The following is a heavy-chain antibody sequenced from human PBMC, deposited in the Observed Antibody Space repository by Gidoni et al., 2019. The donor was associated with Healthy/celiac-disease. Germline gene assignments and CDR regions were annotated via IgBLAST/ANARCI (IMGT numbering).Heavy chain of an antibody. V-gene: IGHV4-39*01. J-gene: IGHJ4*02. D-gene: IGHD3-3*01. Sequence: QLQLQESGPGLVKPSETLSLTCTVAGGSINIRSYYWGWIRQPPGKGLDWIGSIYYSGSTYYNPSLNSRVTISVDTSKNQFSLSLSSVTAADTAVYYCASQYDFWSGYYRRGNFDYWGQGTLVTVSS. CDR3: ASQYDFWSGYYRRGNFDY. CDR2: IYYSGST. CDR1: GGSINIRSYY.